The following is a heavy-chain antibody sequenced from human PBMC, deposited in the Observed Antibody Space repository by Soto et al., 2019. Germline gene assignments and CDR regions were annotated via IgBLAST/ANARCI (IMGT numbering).Heavy chain of an antibody. Sequence: GASVKVSCKASGGTFSSYTISWVRQAPGQGLEWMGRIIPILGIANYAQKFQGRVTITADKSTSTAYMELSSLRSEDTAVYYCARGRFTMVRGVNDAFDIWGQGPMVTVSS. D-gene: IGHD3-10*01. CDR2: IIPILGIA. V-gene: IGHV1-69*02. CDR1: GGTFSSYT. CDR3: ARGRFTMVRGVNDAFDI. J-gene: IGHJ3*02.